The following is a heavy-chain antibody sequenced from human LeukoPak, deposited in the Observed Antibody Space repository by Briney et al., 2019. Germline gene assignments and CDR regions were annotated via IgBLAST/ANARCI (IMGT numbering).Heavy chain of an antibody. J-gene: IGHJ6*03. CDR1: GGSFSGDY. CDR3: ASPPLTQRCSSGWYQGASYMDV. Sequence: PSETLSLTCAVYGGSFSGDYWSWIRQPPGKGLEWIGEINHSGSTNYNPSLKSRVTISVDTSKNQFSLKLSSVTAADTAVYYCASPPLTQRCSSGWYQGASYMDVWGKGTTVTVSS. CDR2: INHSGST. D-gene: IGHD6-19*01. V-gene: IGHV4-34*01.